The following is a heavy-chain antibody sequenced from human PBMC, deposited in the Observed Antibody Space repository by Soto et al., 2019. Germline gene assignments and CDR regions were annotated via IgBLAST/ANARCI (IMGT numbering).Heavy chain of an antibody. CDR3: AVPGAGDFDY. CDR2: VYHSGSS. J-gene: IGHJ4*02. D-gene: IGHD6-13*01. Sequence: PSDTLSLTCAVSCASISTNNWWSGVRQPPGKGLEWIGEVYHSGSSNCNPSLKSRVTISIDKSKNKFSLRLTSMTAADTAVYYCAVPGAGDFDYWSQGTLVSVPQ. V-gene: IGHV4-4*02. CDR1: CASISTNNW.